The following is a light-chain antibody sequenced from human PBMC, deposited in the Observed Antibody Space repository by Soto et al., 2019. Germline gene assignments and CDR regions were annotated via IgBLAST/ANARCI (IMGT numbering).Light chain of an antibody. CDR3: QQCHWAPDT. J-gene: IGKJ5*01. Sequence: EIVLTQSPGTLSLSPGERATLSCRASQIVGGDTLAWFQQRPGQAPRLVIYGASNRAAGIPDRFSGSGSGTDFTLTVSRLEPEDFAMYYCQQCHWAPDTFGQGTRLEIK. V-gene: IGKV3-20*01. CDR2: GAS. CDR1: QIVGGDT.